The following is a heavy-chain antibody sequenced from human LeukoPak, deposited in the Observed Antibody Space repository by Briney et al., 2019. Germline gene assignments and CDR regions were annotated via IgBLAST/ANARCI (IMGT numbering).Heavy chain of an antibody. J-gene: IGHJ4*02. D-gene: IGHD6-13*01. CDR1: GFTFTSRSA. V-gene: IGHV1-58*01. Sequence: SVKVSCKASGFTFTSRSAVQWVRQARGQRLEWIGWIVVGSDNTNYAQKFQERVTITRDMSTSTAYMELSSLTSEDTAVYYCAAPCSSTWFDYWGQGTLVTVSS. CDR2: IVVGSDNT. CDR3: AAPCSSTWFDY.